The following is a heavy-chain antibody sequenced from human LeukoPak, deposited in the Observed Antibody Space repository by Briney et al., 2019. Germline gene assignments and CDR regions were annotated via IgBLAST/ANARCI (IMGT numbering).Heavy chain of an antibody. CDR2: IYYSGST. D-gene: IGHD2/OR15-2a*01. CDR1: GGSISSGGYY. J-gene: IGHJ5*02. Sequence: PSETLSLTCTVSGGSISSGGYYWSWIRQHPGKGLEWIGYIYYSGSTYYNPSLKSRVTISVDTSKNQFSLKLSSVTAADTAVYYCARVKTRLNRWFDPWGQGTLVTVSS. CDR3: ARVKTRLNRWFDP. V-gene: IGHV4-31*03.